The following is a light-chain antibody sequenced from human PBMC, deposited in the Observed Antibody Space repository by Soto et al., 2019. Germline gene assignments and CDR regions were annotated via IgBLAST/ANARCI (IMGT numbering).Light chain of an antibody. CDR2: KDS. CDR1: VLAKKY. Sequence: SYELTQPSSVSVSPGQTARITCSGDVLAKKYVRWFQQKPGQAPVLLIYKDSEPPSGVPERFSGSSSATTVTLTISGAHVEDEADYYCYAAADNILVFGGGTKLSVL. CDR3: YAAADNILV. J-gene: IGLJ3*02. V-gene: IGLV3-27*01.